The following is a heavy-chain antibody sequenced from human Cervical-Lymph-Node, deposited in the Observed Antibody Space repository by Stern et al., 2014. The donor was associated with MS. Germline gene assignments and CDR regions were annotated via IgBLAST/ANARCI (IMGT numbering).Heavy chain of an antibody. J-gene: IGHJ2*01. V-gene: IGHV4-59*02. Sequence: VQLEESGPGLVKPSETLSLTCTVSGGAVSDYYWTWIRQGPGKGLEWIGYISDPGTTNYNPSLHSRVTITLDTSQNQVSLRLRSATAADTAVYYCARDPSTTASDWFFDLWGRGSLVTVSS. CDR3: ARDPSTTASDWFFDL. CDR2: ISDPGTT. CDR1: GGAVSDYY. D-gene: IGHD2-21*02.